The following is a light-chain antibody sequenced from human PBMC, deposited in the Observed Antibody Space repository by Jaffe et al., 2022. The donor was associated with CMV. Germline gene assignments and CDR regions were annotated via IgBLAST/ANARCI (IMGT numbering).Light chain of an antibody. CDR3: QTWGPPEVV. CDR2: LNSDGSH. Sequence: QLVLTQSPSASASLGASVKLTCTLSSGHSSYAIAWHQQQPEKGPRYLMKLNSDGSHSKGDGIPDRFSGSSSGAERYLTISSLQSEDEADYYCQTWGPPEVVFGGGTKLTVL. V-gene: IGLV4-69*01. CDR1: SGHSSYA. J-gene: IGLJ2*01.